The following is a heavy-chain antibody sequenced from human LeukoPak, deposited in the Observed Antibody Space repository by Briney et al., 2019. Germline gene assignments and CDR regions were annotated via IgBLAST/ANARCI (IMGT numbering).Heavy chain of an antibody. Sequence: KPSETLSLTCTVSGGSINNYYWSWIRQPAGKALEWIGRIYTSGSTNYNPSLKSRVTMSVDTSKNQFSLELSSVTAADTAVYYCARAPPYDSSGQNGGCFDYWGQGTLVTVSS. D-gene: IGHD3-22*01. CDR1: GGSINNYY. J-gene: IGHJ4*02. CDR3: ARAPPYDSSGQNGGCFDY. CDR2: IYTSGST. V-gene: IGHV4-4*07.